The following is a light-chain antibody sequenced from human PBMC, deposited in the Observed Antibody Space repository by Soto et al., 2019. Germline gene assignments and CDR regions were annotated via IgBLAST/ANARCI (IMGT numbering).Light chain of an antibody. V-gene: IGKV3-15*01. CDR2: AAS. J-gene: IGKJ1*01. CDR1: QSVSSN. CDR3: QQYNNWRT. Sequence: EIVLTQSPATLSVSPGERATLSCRASQSVSSNLAWYQQKPDQAPRLLIYAASTRATGIPARFSGSGSGTEFTLTISSLQSEDFAVYYCQQYNNWRTFGQGTKV.